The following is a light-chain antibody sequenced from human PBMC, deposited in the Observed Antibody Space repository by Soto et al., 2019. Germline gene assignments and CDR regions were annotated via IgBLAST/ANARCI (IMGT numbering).Light chain of an antibody. CDR2: DAS. CDR1: QTISIY. V-gene: IGKV1-5*01. J-gene: IGKJ1*01. Sequence: DIQMTQSPSTLSASIGDRVTITCRASQTISIYLAWCQQRPGEAPKLLIYDASTLESGVPARFSGSGSGTEFTLTISSLQPDDFATYYCQQYSSSSPTVGQGTKVEIQ. CDR3: QQYSSSSPT.